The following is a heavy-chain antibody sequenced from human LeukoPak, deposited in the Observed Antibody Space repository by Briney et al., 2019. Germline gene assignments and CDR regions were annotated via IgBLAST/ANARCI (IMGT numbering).Heavy chain of an antibody. CDR2: IYSGGST. J-gene: IGHJ4*02. D-gene: IGHD4-17*01. CDR3: ARDRSYGDYLN. V-gene: IGHV3-53*01. CDR1: GFTFSSYW. Sequence: GGSLRLSCAASGFTFSSYWMHWVRQAPGKGLEWVSVIYSGGSTYYADSVKGRFTISRDNSKNTLYLQMNSLRAEDTAVYYCARDRSYGDYLNWGQGTLVTVSS.